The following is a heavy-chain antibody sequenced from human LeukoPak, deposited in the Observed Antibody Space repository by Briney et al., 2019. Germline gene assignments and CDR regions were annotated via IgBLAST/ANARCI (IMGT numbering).Heavy chain of an antibody. Sequence: GASVKVSCKASGYTLNKFGMSWVRQAPGQGLECLGWINTYNGNTKLGEKFQGRVTMTTDTSTSTVYMELTSLRTDDTAVYFCARDTPQHLKRFDYWGQGTLVTVSS. J-gene: IGHJ4*02. D-gene: IGHD6-13*01. CDR2: INTYNGNT. CDR1: GYTLNKFG. V-gene: IGHV1-18*01. CDR3: ARDTPQHLKRFDY.